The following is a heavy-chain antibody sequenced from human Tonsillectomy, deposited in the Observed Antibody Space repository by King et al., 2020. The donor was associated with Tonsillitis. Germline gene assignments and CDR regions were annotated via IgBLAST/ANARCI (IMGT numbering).Heavy chain of an antibody. CDR2: ISGSGGST. D-gene: IGHD2-21*02. J-gene: IGHJ4*02. V-gene: IGHV3-23*04. Sequence: QLVQSGGGLVQPGGSLRLSCAASGFTFSSYAMSWVRQAPGKGLEWVSAISGSGGSTYYADSVKGRFTIYRDNSKNTLYLQMNSLRAEDTAVYYCANWGIVVVTAIHGTFNYWGQGTLVTVSS. CDR3: ANWGIVVVTAIHGTFNY. CDR1: GFTFSSYA.